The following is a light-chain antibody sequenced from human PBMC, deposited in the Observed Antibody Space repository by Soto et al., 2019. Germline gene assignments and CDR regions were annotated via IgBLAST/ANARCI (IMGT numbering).Light chain of an antibody. CDR1: SSDVGYYDF. J-gene: IGLJ2*01. CDR3: CSFAGTSTPVL. Sequence: QSALTRSRSVAGSPGQSVTISCTGTSSDVGYYDFVSWYQQHPGKAPKLIIYDVSTRPSGVPNRFSGSKSGNTAPLTISGLQADDEANYYCCSFAGTSTPVLFGGGTKLTVL. V-gene: IGLV2-11*01. CDR2: DVS.